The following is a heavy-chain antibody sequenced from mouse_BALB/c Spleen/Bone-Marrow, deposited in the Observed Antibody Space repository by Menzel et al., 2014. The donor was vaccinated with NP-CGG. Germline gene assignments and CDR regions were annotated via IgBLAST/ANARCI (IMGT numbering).Heavy chain of an antibody. V-gene: IGHV4-1*02. Sequence: EVMLVESGGGLVQPGGSLKLSCAASGFDSSRYWMSWVWQAPGKGLEWIGEINPDSRTINYSPSLKDKFIISRDNAKNTLYLRLNKVRSEDTALYYCARPDYYGYLNYWGQGTTLTVSS. J-gene: IGHJ2*01. CDR1: GFDSSRYW. CDR2: INPDSRTI. CDR3: ARPDYYGYLNY. D-gene: IGHD1-1*01.